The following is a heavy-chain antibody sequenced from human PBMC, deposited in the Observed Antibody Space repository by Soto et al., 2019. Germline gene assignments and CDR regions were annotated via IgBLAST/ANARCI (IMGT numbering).Heavy chain of an antibody. J-gene: IGHJ5*02. CDR3: ARTASFKDSGYDSRRWFDP. V-gene: IGHV3-21*01. CDR1: GFTFSSYS. D-gene: IGHD5-12*01. Sequence: PGGSLRLSCAASGFTFSSYSMNWVRQAPGKGLEWVSSISSSSSYIYYADSVKGRLPISRDNAKKSLYLQMNSLRAEDTAVYYCARTASFKDSGYDSRRWFDPWGQGTLVTVSS. CDR2: ISSSSSYI.